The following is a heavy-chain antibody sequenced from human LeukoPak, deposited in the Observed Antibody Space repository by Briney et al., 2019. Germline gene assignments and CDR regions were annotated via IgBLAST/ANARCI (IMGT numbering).Heavy chain of an antibody. CDR2: IYYSGST. D-gene: IGHD4-23*01. CDR1: GGSISSYY. CDR3: ASTVVGFFDY. Sequence: PSETLSLTCTVSGGSISSYYWSWIRQPPGKGLEWIGYIYYSGSTNYNPFLKSRVTISVDTSKNQFSLKLSSVTAADTAVYYCASTVVGFFDYWGQGTLVTVSS. J-gene: IGHJ4*02. V-gene: IGHV4-59*01.